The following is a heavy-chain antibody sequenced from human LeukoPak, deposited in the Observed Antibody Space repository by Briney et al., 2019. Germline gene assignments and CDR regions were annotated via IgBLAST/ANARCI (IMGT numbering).Heavy chain of an antibody. D-gene: IGHD3-10*01. CDR2: IKSKTDGETT. Sequence: GGSLRLSCATSGFTFNNYNMNWVRQAPGKGLEWVGRIKSKTDGETTDYAAPVKGRFTISRDDSKNMLYLQMNSLKIEDTAVYYCTTSFGFGELHDYWGQGTLVTVSS. V-gene: IGHV3-15*01. CDR1: GFTFNNYN. J-gene: IGHJ4*02. CDR3: TTSFGFGELHDY.